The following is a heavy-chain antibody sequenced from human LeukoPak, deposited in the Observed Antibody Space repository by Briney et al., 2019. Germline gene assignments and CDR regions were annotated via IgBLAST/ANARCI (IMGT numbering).Heavy chain of an antibody. J-gene: IGHJ4*02. CDR1: GFTFSNYW. CDR2: IKSDGTGI. V-gene: IGHV3-74*01. D-gene: IGHD3-3*01. CDR3: VRGQTIDY. Sequence: GGSLRLSCTTSGFTFSNYWMYWVRHAPGKGLMWVSRIKSDGTGITYTDSVEGRFTISRDNAKNTLCLQMNSLRDEDTAVYYCVRGQTIDYWGQGTLVTVSS.